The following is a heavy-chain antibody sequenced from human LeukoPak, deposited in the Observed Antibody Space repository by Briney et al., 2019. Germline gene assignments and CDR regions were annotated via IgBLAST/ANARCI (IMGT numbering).Heavy chain of an antibody. Sequence: SQTLSLTCAISGDSVSSNSAAWNWIRQSPSRGLEWLGRTYYRSTWHNDYAVSVKSRITINPDTSKNQFSLQPKSMTPEDTAVYYCARDPYFASGSYLDYRGQGTLVTVSS. CDR1: GDSVSSNSAA. D-gene: IGHD3-10*01. J-gene: IGHJ4*02. V-gene: IGHV6-1*01. CDR2: TYYRSTWHN. CDR3: ARDPYFASGSYLDY.